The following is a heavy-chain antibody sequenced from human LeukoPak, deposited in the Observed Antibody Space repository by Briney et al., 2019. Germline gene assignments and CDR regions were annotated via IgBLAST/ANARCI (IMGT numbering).Heavy chain of an antibody. CDR3: ARGGHHYHSSGYYGGTNFVY. V-gene: IGHV3-74*01. CDR2: ISSDESST. Sequence: PGGSLRLTCAASGFTISSHWMHWVRQDPGKGRVWVSRISSDESSTNYAHSVKGRFTISRDKAKNTLSLPMNSLRAEGTALYCCARGGHHYHSSGYYGGTNFVYWGEGALVTVSS. D-gene: IGHD3-22*01. J-gene: IGHJ4*02. CDR1: GFTISSHW.